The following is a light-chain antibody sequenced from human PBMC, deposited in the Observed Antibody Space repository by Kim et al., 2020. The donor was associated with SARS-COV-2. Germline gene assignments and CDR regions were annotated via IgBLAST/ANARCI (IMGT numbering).Light chain of an antibody. V-gene: IGKV1-5*03. CDR3: QQYYSYRT. CDR2: KAS. CDR1: QSIRNW. J-gene: IGKJ1*01. Sequence: DIQMTQSPSTLSASVGDRVTITCRASQSIRNWLAWYQQKPGKAPKLLIYKASTLESGVPSRFGGSGSGTEFTLTINSLQPDDFAPYYCQQYYSYRTVGQGTKVDIK.